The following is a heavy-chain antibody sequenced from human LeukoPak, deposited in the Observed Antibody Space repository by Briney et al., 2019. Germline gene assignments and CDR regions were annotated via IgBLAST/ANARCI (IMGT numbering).Heavy chain of an antibody. J-gene: IGHJ6*03. CDR1: GFTVSSNF. CDR2: IYSSATT. Sequence: GGSLRLSCAASGFTVSSNFMSWVRQAPGKGLERVSVIYSSATTNYADFVKGRFTISRDTSKNTLCLQMNSLRAEDTAVYYCARDQRAVDLTSMVKGRDPYYYYMDVWGKGTTVTVSS. D-gene: IGHD5-18*01. CDR3: ARDQRAVDLTSMVKGRDPYYYYMDV. V-gene: IGHV3-53*01.